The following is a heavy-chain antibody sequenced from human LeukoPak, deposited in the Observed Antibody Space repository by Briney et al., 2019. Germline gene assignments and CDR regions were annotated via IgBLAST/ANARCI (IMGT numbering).Heavy chain of an antibody. CDR2: SFYSGTT. V-gene: IGHV4-30-4*01. Sequence: SETLSLTCTVSGGSISSAYYYWTWVRQPPGKGLEWIGYSFYSGTTYYNPSLESRAAISVDTSKNQFSLKLTSVTAADTAVYYCARGGHYCVASNCYFAEYFQYWGQGTLVTVSS. CDR3: ARGGHYCVASNCYFAEYFQY. J-gene: IGHJ1*01. D-gene: IGHD2-15*01. CDR1: GGSISSAYYY.